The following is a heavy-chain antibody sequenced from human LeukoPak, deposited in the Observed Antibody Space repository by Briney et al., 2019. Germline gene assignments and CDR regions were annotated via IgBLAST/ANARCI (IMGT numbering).Heavy chain of an antibody. Sequence: PGGSLRLSCGASGFTFSSHGMNWVRQAPGKGLEWVSGISPSGGITYYTDSVKGRFTVSRDNSKNTVSLQMNSLRGEDTAVYYCARQPGPQYYYGSGSLPFDYWGQGTLVTVSS. CDR3: ARQPGPQYYYGSGSLPFDY. CDR1: GFTFSSHG. J-gene: IGHJ4*02. CDR2: ISPSGGIT. V-gene: IGHV3-23*01. D-gene: IGHD3-10*01.